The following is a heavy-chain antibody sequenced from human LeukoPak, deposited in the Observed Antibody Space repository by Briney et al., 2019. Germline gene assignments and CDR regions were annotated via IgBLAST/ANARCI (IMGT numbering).Heavy chain of an antibody. V-gene: IGHV3-23*01. CDR2: ISGSGSST. Sequence: GGSLRLSCAASGFTFSSYGMSWVRQAPGKGLEWVSAISGSGSSTYYADSVKGRFTISRDNSKNTLYLQMNNLRAEDTAVYYCAKNGERHYGDYVRVYYMDVWGKGTTVTISS. CDR1: GFTFSSYG. CDR3: AKNGERHYGDYVRVYYMDV. J-gene: IGHJ6*03. D-gene: IGHD4-17*01.